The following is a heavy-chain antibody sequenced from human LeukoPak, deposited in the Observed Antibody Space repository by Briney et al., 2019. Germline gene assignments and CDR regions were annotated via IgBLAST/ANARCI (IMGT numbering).Heavy chain of an antibody. CDR3: ARESVDLQLVAAAGTDY. V-gene: IGHV3-72*01. J-gene: IGHJ4*02. D-gene: IGHD6-13*01. CDR2: TGNKANSYTT. CDR1: GFTFSDHY. Sequence: PGGSLRLSCAASGFTFSDHYMDWVRQAPGKGLEWVGRTGNKANSYTTEYAASVKGRFTISRDDSKNSLFLQMNSLKSEDTAVYYCARESVDLQLVAAAGTDYWGQGTLVTVSS.